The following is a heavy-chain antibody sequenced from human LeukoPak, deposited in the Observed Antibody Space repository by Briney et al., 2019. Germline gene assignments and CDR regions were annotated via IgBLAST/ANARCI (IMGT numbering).Heavy chain of an antibody. CDR2: IYSGGST. J-gene: IGHJ3*02. Sequence: PGGSLRLSCAASGFTFSGYWMSWVRQAPGKGLEWVSAIYSGGSTYYADSVKGRFTISRDNSKNTLYLQMNSLRAEDTAVYYCASRSSPGYDPAFDIWGQGTMVTVSS. CDR3: ASRSSPGYDPAFDI. V-gene: IGHV3-53*01. CDR1: GFTFSGYW. D-gene: IGHD3-3*01.